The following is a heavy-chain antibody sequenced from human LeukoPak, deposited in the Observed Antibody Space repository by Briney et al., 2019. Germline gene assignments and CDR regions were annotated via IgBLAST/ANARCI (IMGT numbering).Heavy chain of an antibody. Sequence: GGSLRLSCAASGFTFSSYWMHWVRQAPGKGLVWVSRINSDGSGTSYADSVKGRFTISRDNAKNTLYLQMNSLRAEDTAVYYCAKEGGTGTRFDYWGQGTLVTVSS. CDR1: GFTFSSYW. J-gene: IGHJ4*02. D-gene: IGHD1-7*01. CDR3: AKEGGTGTRFDY. CDR2: INSDGSGT. V-gene: IGHV3-74*01.